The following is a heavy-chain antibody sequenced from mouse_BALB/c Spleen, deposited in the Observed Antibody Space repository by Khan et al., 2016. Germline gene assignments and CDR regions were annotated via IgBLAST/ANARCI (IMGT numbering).Heavy chain of an antibody. Sequence: EVELVESGGGLVQPGGSRKLSCAASGFTFSSFGMHWVRQASEKGLEWVAFITSGSSAIYYADTVKGRFTVSRDNPKNTLFLQMTSLRSEDTAMYYCGRGDYWGQGTSLTVSS. V-gene: IGHV5-17*02. CDR3: GRGDY. J-gene: IGHJ2*02. CDR1: GFTFSSFG. CDR2: ITSGSSAI.